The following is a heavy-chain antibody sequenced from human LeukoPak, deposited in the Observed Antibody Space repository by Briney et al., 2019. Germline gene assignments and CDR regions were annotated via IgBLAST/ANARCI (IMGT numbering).Heavy chain of an antibody. Sequence: SETLSLTCAAYGESFSGYYWSWIRQPPGKGLEWIGEINHSGSTNYNPSLKSRVTISVDTSKNQFSLKLSSVTAADTAVYYCARGGRWPSDYWGQGTLVTVSS. D-gene: IGHD2-15*01. CDR3: ARGGRWPSDY. J-gene: IGHJ4*02. CDR2: INHSGST. V-gene: IGHV4-34*01. CDR1: GESFSGYY.